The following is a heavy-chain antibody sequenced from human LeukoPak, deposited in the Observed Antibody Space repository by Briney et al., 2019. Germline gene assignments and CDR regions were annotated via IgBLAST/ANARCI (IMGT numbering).Heavy chain of an antibody. CDR1: GFTFSSYA. CDR3: ATRPITMIVVVPWGYFDY. J-gene: IGHJ4*02. D-gene: IGHD3-22*01. V-gene: IGHV3-23*01. Sequence: GSLRLSCAASGFTFSSYAMSWVRQAPGKGLEWVSAISGSGGSTYYADSVKGRFTISRDNSKNTLYLQMNSLRAEDTAVYYCATRPITMIVVVPWGYFDYWGQGTLVTVSS. CDR2: ISGSGGST.